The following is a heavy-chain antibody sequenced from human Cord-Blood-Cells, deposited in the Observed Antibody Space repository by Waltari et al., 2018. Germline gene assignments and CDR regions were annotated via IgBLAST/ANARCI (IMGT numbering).Heavy chain of an antibody. CDR1: GGSISRSSFY. CDR2: IYYSGSP. V-gene: IGHV4-39*01. D-gene: IGHD6-19*01. J-gene: IGHJ2*01. CDR3: AKYSSGWYWYFDL. Sequence: QLQLQESGPGLVRPSETLSLTCTVSGGSISRSSFYWGWLPQPPGKGLEWIGSIYYSGSPYYNPSLKSRVTISVDTSKNQFSLKLSSVTAADTAVYYCAKYSSGWYWYFDLWGRGTLVTVSS.